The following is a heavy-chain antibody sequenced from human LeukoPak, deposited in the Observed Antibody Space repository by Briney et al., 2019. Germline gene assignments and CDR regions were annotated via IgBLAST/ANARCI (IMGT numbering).Heavy chain of an antibody. J-gene: IGHJ4*02. CDR1: GFTFSDYY. Sequence: GRSLRLSCSASGFTFSDYYMCWIRQAPGKGLEWISCISSSGGTTYYAESVKGRFTISRDSDKKSVFLQMNTLSADDTAVYYCARMGRDVYNFCFDYWGQGTLVTVSS. CDR3: ARMGRDVYNFCFDY. CDR2: ISSSGGTT. D-gene: IGHD5-24*01. V-gene: IGHV3-11*04.